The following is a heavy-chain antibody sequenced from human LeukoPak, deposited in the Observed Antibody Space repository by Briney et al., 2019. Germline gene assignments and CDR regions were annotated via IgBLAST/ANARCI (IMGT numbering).Heavy chain of an antibody. Sequence: GGSLRLSCAASGFTFSSYAMSWVRQAPGKGLVWVSAISGSGGSTYYADSVKGRFTISRDNSKNTLYLQMNSLRAEDTAVYYCAKAKLPGYSSGWYFDYWGQGTLVTVSS. CDR1: GFTFSSYA. CDR3: AKAKLPGYSSGWYFDY. J-gene: IGHJ4*02. D-gene: IGHD6-19*01. V-gene: IGHV3-23*01. CDR2: ISGSGGST.